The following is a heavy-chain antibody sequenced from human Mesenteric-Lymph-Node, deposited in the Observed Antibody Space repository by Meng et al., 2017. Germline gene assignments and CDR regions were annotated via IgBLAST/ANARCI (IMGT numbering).Heavy chain of an antibody. V-gene: IGHV4-34*08. Sequence: GSLRLSCAASGFTFTNAWMKRVRQAAGKGLEWFGEINHSGSTNYNPSLKSRVTISVDTSKNQFSLKLSPVTAADTAVYYCGGWYYYYYGMDVWGQGTTVTVSS. CDR3: GGWYYYYYGMDV. CDR1: GFTFTNAW. D-gene: IGHD3-10*01. CDR2: INHSGST. J-gene: IGHJ6*02.